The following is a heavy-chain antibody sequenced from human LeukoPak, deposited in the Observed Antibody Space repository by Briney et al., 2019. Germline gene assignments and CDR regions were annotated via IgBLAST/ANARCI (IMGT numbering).Heavy chain of an antibody. J-gene: IGHJ1*01. D-gene: IGHD3-10*01. CDR2: ISGSGGST. CDR3: AWNYGSGSYYNRPGYFQH. Sequence: GGSLRLSCAASGFTFSSYAMSWVRQAPGKGLEWVSAISGSGGSTYYADSVKGRFTISRDNSKNTLYLQMNSLRAEDTAVYYCAWNYGSGSYYNRPGYFQHWGQGTLVTVSS. CDR1: GFTFSSYA. V-gene: IGHV3-23*01.